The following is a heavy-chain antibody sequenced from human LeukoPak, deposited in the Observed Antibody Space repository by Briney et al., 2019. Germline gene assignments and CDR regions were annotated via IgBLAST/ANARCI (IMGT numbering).Heavy chain of an antibody. J-gene: IGHJ4*02. Sequence: GGSLRLSCAPSGFTFSTAWMTWVRQAPGKGLEWLGNINQGGSVTNYVDSVKGRFSIPRDNAKNTMYLQMSSLRVEDTAVYYCARDPHSGALDYWGQGTLVTVSS. D-gene: IGHD1-26*01. V-gene: IGHV3-7*01. CDR3: ARDPHSGALDY. CDR1: GFTFSTAW. CDR2: INQGGSVT.